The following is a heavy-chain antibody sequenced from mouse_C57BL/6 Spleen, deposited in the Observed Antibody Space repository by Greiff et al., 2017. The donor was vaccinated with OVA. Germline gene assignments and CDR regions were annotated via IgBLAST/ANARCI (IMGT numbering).Heavy chain of an antibody. V-gene: IGHV5-9*01. J-gene: IGHJ1*03. CDR2: ISGGGGNT. CDR1: GFTFSSYT. CDR3: ARRDEWGYFDD. Sequence: EVMLVESGGGLVKPGGSLKLSCAASGFTFSSYTMSWVRQTPEKRLEWVATISGGGGNTYYPDSVKGRFTISRDNAKNTLYLQMSSLRSEDTALDYCARRDEWGYFDDWGKGTTVTVSS.